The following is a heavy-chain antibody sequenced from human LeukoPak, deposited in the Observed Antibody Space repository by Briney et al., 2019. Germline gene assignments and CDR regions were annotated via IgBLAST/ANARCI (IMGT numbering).Heavy chain of an antibody. V-gene: IGHV4-59*08. CDR3: ATLQSSGYDYSDY. Sequence: SETLSLTCTVSGGSISTYYWSWIRQPPGKGLEWIGYIYYSGYTDYNPSLKSRVTMSVDTSKNQFSLKLTSVTAADTAVYYCATLQSSGYDYSDYWGQGILVTVSS. CDR1: GGSISTYY. D-gene: IGHD3-22*01. J-gene: IGHJ4*02. CDR2: IYYSGYT.